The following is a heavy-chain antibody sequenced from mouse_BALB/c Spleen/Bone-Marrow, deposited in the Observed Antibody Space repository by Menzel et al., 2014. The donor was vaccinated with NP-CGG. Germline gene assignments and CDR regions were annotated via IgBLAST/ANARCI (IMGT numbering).Heavy chain of an antibody. CDR2: ISTYYGDT. V-gene: IGHV1S137*01. CDR1: GYTFTNNA. J-gene: IGHJ4*01. CDR3: ARSGNVRNAMDY. Sequence: VKLQESGAELVRPGVSVKISCKGSGYTFTNNAIHWVKQSRAKSLELIGIISTYYGDTTYNQKFKGKATMTVDKSSSTAYLKLARLTSEDSAIYYCARSGNVRNAMDYWGQGTSVTVSS. D-gene: IGHD1-1*01.